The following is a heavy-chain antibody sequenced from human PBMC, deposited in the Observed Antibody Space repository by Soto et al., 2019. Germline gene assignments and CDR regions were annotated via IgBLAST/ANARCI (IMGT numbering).Heavy chain of an antibody. Sequence: QVQLQQWGAGLLKPSETLSLTCAVHGGSFSGYYWNWIRQPPGKGLEWIGEINHNGGTNYNPSLRSRVTISVDTYKNQFSLKMSSVTAADTAVFYCARRNDILTGYSNGWFDPWGQGTLVTVSS. CDR3: ARRNDILTGYSNGWFDP. J-gene: IGHJ5*02. CDR2: INHNGGT. CDR1: GGSFSGYY. D-gene: IGHD3-9*01. V-gene: IGHV4-34*01.